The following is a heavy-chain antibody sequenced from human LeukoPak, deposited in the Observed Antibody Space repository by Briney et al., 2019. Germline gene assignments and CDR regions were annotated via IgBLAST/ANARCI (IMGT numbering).Heavy chain of an antibody. CDR2: ISSSGSST. V-gene: IGHV3-48*03. CDR1: GFTFSSYE. CDR3: ARECGGDCSDAFDI. D-gene: IGHD2-21*02. Sequence: PGGSLRLSCAASGFTFSSYEMNWVRQAPGKGLEWVSYISSSGSSTYYADSVKGRFTISRDNARNSLYLQMNSLRAEDTAVYHCARECGGDCSDAFDIWGQGTMLTVSS. J-gene: IGHJ3*02.